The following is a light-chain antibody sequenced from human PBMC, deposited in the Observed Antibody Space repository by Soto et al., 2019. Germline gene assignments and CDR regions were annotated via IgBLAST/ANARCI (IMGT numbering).Light chain of an antibody. Sequence: QSALTQPASVSGSPAQSITISCTGTSSDVGNYNLVSWYQHHPGKAPKLMIYEGSKRPSGVSNRFSGSKSGNTASLTISGLQAEDEADYYCCSFAAGSSPYVFGTGPKVTVL. CDR3: CSFAAGSSPYV. V-gene: IGLV2-23*01. CDR1: SSDVGNYNL. CDR2: EGS. J-gene: IGLJ1*01.